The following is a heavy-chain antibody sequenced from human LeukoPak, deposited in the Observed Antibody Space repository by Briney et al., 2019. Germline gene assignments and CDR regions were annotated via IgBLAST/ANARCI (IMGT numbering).Heavy chain of an antibody. CDR2: IYYSGST. CDR1: GGSISSGGYY. V-gene: IGHV4-31*03. Sequence: SETLSLTCTVSGGSISSGGYYWSWIRQHPGKGLEWIGYIYYSGSTYYNPSLKSRVTISVDTSKNQFSLKLNSVTAADTAVYYCARISITFGGVIANFDYWGQGTLVTVSS. J-gene: IGHJ4*02. CDR3: ARISITFGGVIANFDY. D-gene: IGHD3-16*02.